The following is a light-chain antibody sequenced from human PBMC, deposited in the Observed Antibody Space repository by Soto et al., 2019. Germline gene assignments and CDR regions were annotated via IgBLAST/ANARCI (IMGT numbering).Light chain of an antibody. CDR3: QQYNNWPLT. J-gene: IGKJ1*01. CDR2: GAS. Sequence: EIVMTQSPATLSASPGERATLSCRASQSINTNLAWYQQKPGQAPSLLIYGASTRATGIPAGFSGSGSGTEFTLTISSLQSEDFALYYCQQYNNWPLTFGQGTKVESK. CDR1: QSINTN. V-gene: IGKV3D-15*01.